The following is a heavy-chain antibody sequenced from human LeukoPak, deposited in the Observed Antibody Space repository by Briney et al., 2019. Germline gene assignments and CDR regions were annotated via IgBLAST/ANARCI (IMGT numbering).Heavy chain of an antibody. CDR2: IKQDGSEK. J-gene: IGHJ3*02. Sequence: GGSLRLSCAASGFTFSSCAMSWVRQAPGKGLEWVANIKQDGSEKYYVDSVKGRFTISRDNAKNSLYLQMNSLRAEDTAVYYCARDVAGYSYGDDAFDIWGQGTMVTVSS. D-gene: IGHD5-18*01. CDR1: GFTFSSCA. V-gene: IGHV3-7*01. CDR3: ARDVAGYSYGDDAFDI.